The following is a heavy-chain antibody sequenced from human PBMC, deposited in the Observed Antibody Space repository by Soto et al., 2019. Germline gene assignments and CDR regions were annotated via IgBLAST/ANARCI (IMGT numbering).Heavy chain of an antibody. Sequence: QVQLQESGPGLVKPSQTLSLTCTVSGGSISSGGYYWSWIRQHPGKGLEWIGYIYYSGSTYYNPSHKSRVTISVDTSKNQFSLKLSSVTAADTAVYYCARIGFIYDSKNHYYYYYGMDVWGQGTTVTVSS. CDR3: ARIGFIYDSKNHYYYYYGMDV. V-gene: IGHV4-31*03. CDR2: IYYSGST. D-gene: IGHD3-22*01. J-gene: IGHJ6*02. CDR1: GGSISSGGYY.